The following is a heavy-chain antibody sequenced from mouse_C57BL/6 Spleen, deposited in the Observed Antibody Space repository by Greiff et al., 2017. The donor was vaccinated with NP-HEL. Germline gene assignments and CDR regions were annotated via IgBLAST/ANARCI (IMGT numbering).Heavy chain of an antibody. Sequence: QVQLQQPGAELVKPGASVKMSCKASGYTFTSYWITWVKQRPGQGLEWIGDIYPGSGSTNYNEKFKSKATLTVDTSYSTAYMHLSSLTSEDSAVYYCARSGYAYDGYGGQGTTLTVSS. CDR2: IYPGSGST. CDR1: GYTFTSYW. J-gene: IGHJ2*01. V-gene: IGHV1-55*01. CDR3: ARSGYAYDGY. D-gene: IGHD2-2*01.